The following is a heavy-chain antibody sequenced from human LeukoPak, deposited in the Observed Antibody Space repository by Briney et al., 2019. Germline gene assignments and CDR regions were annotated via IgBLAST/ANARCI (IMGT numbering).Heavy chain of an antibody. CDR3: ATKQWLAPPPDS. Sequence: GGSLRLSCAASGFTFSKYWLLWVRQAPGKGLERVSRINTDGTVTTYADSVKGRFTVSRDNDDNTMFLQMNSVRDEDTAVYYCATKQWLAPPPDSWGQGTPVTVSS. J-gene: IGHJ4*02. V-gene: IGHV3-74*01. CDR1: GFTFSKYW. CDR2: INTDGTVT. D-gene: IGHD6-19*01.